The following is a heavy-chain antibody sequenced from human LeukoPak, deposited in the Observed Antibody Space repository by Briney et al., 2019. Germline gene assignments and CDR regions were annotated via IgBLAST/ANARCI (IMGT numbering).Heavy chain of an antibody. J-gene: IGHJ4*02. D-gene: IGHD5-24*01. CDR1: GSTFSSYW. V-gene: IGHV3-74*01. CDR3: ARRIQGMAPYYFDY. CDR2: INSDGGST. Sequence: GGSLRLSCTASGSTFSSYWMHWVRQAPGKGLVWVSRINSDGGSTSYADSVKGRFTISRDNAKNTLYLQMNSLRAEDTAVYYRARRIQGMAPYYFDYWGQGTLVTVSS.